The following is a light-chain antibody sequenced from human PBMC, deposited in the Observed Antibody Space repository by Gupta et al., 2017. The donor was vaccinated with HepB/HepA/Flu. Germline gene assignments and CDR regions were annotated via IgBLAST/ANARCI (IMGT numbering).Light chain of an antibody. CDR2: DAS. CDR3: QQYVSSPVT. Sequence: DIVLTQSPGTLSLSPGERATLSCRASQSVSSSYLAWYQQKPGQAPRLLIYDASSRATGIPDRFSGSGSGTDFTLTISRLEPEDFAVYYCQQYVSSPVTFGQGTRLEIE. J-gene: IGKJ5*01. V-gene: IGKV3-20*01. CDR1: QSVSSSY.